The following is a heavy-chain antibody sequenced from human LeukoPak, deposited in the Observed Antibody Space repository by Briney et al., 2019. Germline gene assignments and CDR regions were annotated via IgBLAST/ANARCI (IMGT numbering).Heavy chain of an antibody. D-gene: IGHD6-13*01. Sequence: ASVKVSCKASGGTFSSYAISWVRQAPGQGLEWMGGIIPIFGTANYAQKFQGRVTITTDESTSTAYMELGSLRSEDTAVYYCAGGLIAAAGPKYYYYYMDVWGKGTTVTVSS. CDR2: IIPIFGTA. J-gene: IGHJ6*03. CDR1: GGTFSSYA. CDR3: AGGLIAAAGPKYYYYYMDV. V-gene: IGHV1-69*05.